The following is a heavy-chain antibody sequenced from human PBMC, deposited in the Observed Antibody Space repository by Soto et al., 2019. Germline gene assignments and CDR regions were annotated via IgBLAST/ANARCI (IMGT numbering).Heavy chain of an antibody. V-gene: IGHV3-15*01. Sequence: GWSLRLSCAASGFTFSNAWMSWVRQAPGKGLEWVGRIKSKTDGGTTDYAAPVKGRFTTSRDDSKNTLYLQMNSLKTEDTAVYYCTAVVVPAADAFDIWGQGTMVTVSS. CDR1: GFTFSNAW. J-gene: IGHJ3*02. D-gene: IGHD2-2*01. CDR2: IKSKTDGGTT. CDR3: TAVVVPAADAFDI.